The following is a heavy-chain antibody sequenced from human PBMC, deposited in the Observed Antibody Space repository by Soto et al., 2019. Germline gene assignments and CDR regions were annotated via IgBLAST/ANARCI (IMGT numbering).Heavy chain of an antibody. Sequence: GSLRLSCAASGFTLSSFGIHWVRQAPGKGLEWVAVIRHDGSKTSYVDSVKGRFTISRDNYRNMVFLQMDSLRAEDTAVYRCARDXITGATYSGPSYYHMDVWGRGTTVTVSS. J-gene: IGHJ6*01. CDR1: GFTLSSFG. CDR3: ARDXITGATYSGPSYYHMDV. CDR2: IRHDGSKT. D-gene: IGHD1-20*01. V-gene: IGHV3-33*01.